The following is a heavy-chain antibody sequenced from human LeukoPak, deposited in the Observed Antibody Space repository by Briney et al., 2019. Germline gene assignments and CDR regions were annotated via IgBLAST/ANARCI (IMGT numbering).Heavy chain of an antibody. D-gene: IGHD3-10*01. V-gene: IGHV4-59*01. Sequence: SETLSLTCTVSGGSISSYYWSWIRQPPGKGLEWIGYIYYSGSTNYNPSLKSRVTISGDTSKNQFSLKLSSVTAADTAVYYCARGGGYYGSGTDFDYWGQGTLVTVSS. J-gene: IGHJ4*02. CDR2: IYYSGST. CDR3: ARGGGYYGSGTDFDY. CDR1: GGSISSYY.